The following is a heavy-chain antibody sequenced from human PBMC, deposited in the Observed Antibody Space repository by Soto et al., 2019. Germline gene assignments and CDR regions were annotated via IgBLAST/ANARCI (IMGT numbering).Heavy chain of an antibody. CDR3: SRKNQIYYYYAMDV. Sequence: LRLSCTASGFTFGDYLMSWVRQAPGKGLEWIGFIRSNYYGGTTEYAASVKDRFTISRDDSKNIAYLQLSSLKTEDTAVYYCSRKNQIYYYYAMDVWGQGTTVTVSS. J-gene: IGHJ6*02. CDR1: GFTFGDYL. V-gene: IGHV3-49*04. D-gene: IGHD2-2*01. CDR2: IRSNYYGGTT.